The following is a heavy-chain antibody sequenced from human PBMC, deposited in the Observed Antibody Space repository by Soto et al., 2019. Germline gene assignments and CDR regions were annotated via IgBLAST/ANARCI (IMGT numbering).Heavy chain of an antibody. D-gene: IGHD2-8*01. CDR2: INHSXST. CDR3: ARDKINGIFDY. V-gene: IGHV4-34*01. Sequence: PXXTLSLTCAVYRGSFTGYYWTWIRQPPGTGLEWTGXINHSXSTNYNTSLKXXVTISVDXXKNQSSLKMTSVTAADTAVYYCARDKINGIFDYWGQGTLVTVSS. CDR1: RGSFTGYY. J-gene: IGHJ4*02.